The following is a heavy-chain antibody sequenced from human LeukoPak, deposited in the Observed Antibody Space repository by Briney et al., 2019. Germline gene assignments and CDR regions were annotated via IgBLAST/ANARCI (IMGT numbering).Heavy chain of an antibody. CDR2: INHSGST. D-gene: IGHD3-22*01. CDR3: ARKRRAVRITMIVVAGAFFDY. Sequence: PSETLSLTCTVSGGSISSYYWSWIRQPPGKGLEWIGEINHSGSTNYNPSLKSRVTISVDTSKNQFSLKLSSVTAADTAVYYCARKRRAVRITMIVVAGAFFDYWGQGTLVTVSS. CDR1: GGSISSYY. V-gene: IGHV4-34*01. J-gene: IGHJ4*02.